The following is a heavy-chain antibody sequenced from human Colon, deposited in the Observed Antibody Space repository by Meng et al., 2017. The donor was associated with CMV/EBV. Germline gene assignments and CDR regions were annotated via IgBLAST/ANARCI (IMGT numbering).Heavy chain of an antibody. CDR1: GFTVANNF. Sequence: GESLKISCAFSGFTVANNFMTWVRQAPGKGLEWVSLPYNDGSTYYPDSVKGRFTIFRDTAKNTVYLRTNSLRPDDSAVYYCSSTVCNNTNCPEVYYYYYGLDVWGQGTPVTVSS. CDR2: PYNDGST. V-gene: IGHV3-53*01. D-gene: IGHD2-2*01. CDR3: SSTVCNNTNCPEVYYYYYGLDV. J-gene: IGHJ6*02.